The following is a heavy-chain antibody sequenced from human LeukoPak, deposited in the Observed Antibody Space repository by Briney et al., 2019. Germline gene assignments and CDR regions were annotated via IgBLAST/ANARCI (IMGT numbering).Heavy chain of an antibody. CDR2: ISAYNGNT. J-gene: IGHJ5*02. CDR1: GYTFTSYG. V-gene: IGHV1-18*01. D-gene: IGHD3-22*01. CDR3: ARDYYDSSGCPFDP. Sequence: GASVKVSCKASGYTFTSYGISWVRQAPGQGLEWMGSISAYNGNTNYAQKLQGRVTMTTDTSTSTAYMELRSLRSDDTAVYYCARDYYDSSGCPFDPWGQGTLVTVSS.